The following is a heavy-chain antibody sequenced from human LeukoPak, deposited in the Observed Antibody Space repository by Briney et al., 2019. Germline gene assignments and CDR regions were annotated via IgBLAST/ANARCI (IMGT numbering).Heavy chain of an antibody. CDR3: ARAVRLWDYGMDV. CDR1: GFTFSSYW. CDR2: IKQDGSEK. D-gene: IGHD4/OR15-4a*01. J-gene: IGHJ6*02. Sequence: GGSLRLSCAAFGFTFSSYWMSWVRQAPGKGLEWVANIKQDGSEKYYVDSVKGRFTISRDNAKNSLYLQMNSLRAEDTAVYYCARAVRLWDYGMDVWGQGTTVTVSS. V-gene: IGHV3-7*03.